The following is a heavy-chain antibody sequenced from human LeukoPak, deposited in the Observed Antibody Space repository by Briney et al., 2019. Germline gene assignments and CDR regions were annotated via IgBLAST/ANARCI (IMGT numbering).Heavy chain of an antibody. J-gene: IGHJ4*02. CDR2: IYYSGYT. CDR3: ARSYSGYDTYYFDY. Sequence: SETLSLTCTVSGASMSSYYWNWIRQPPGKGLEWIGCIYYSGYTNYNPSLKSRVTISVDTSKNQFSLKLSSVTAADTAVYYCARSYSGYDTYYFDYWGQGTLVTVSS. D-gene: IGHD5-12*01. CDR1: GASMSSYY. V-gene: IGHV4-59*01.